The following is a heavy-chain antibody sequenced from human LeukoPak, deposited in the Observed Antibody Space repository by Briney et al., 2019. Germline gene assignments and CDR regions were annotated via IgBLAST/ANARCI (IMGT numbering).Heavy chain of an antibody. V-gene: IGHV4-59*01. CDR1: GGSMTNYY. Sequence: PSETLSLTCTVSGGSMTNYYWTWIRQSPGKGLEWIGHTYYSGNTNYNPSLKSRVTISIDTSKDQFSLKLSSVTAADTAVYYCTRGRAYYDSTGYYYWGRGILVTVSS. CDR2: TYYSGNT. J-gene: IGHJ4*02. CDR3: TRGRAYYDSTGYYY. D-gene: IGHD3-22*01.